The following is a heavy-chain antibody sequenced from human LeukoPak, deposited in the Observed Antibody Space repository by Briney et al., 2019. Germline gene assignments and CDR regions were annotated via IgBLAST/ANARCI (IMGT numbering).Heavy chain of an antibody. Sequence: PGGSLRLSCAASGFTFSTYAMSWVRQAPGKGLEWVSAISGSGGIIYYADSVKGRFTISRDNSKNTLYLQMNSLRADDTAVYYCAKDMNSWRDGSGLGDYFDYWGQGTLVTVSS. CDR3: AKDMNSWRDGSGLGDYFDY. CDR2: ISGSGGII. V-gene: IGHV3-23*01. CDR1: GFTFSTYA. J-gene: IGHJ4*02. D-gene: IGHD6-25*01.